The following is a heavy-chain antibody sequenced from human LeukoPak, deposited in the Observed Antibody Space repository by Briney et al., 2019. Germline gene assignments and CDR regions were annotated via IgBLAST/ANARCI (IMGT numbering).Heavy chain of an antibody. Sequence: GGSLRLSCVASGFTFSNYAMSWARQAPGKGLEWIAALNGGRTFFQDSVRGRFTISRDNSKNTLYLQLNSLRGDDTAVYYCVKEVTGYGYFDYWGRGTLVTVSS. J-gene: IGHJ4*02. CDR3: VKEVTGYGYFDY. V-gene: IGHV3-23*01. CDR1: GFTFSNYA. D-gene: IGHD2-2*03. CDR2: LNGGRT.